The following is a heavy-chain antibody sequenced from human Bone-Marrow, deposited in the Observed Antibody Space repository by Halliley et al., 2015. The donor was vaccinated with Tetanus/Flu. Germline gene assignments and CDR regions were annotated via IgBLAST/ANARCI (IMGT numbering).Heavy chain of an antibody. D-gene: IGHD3-22*01. J-gene: IGHJ6*02. CDR1: GFTVNSYA. CDR3: AREKTAAVVIDYYYYGMDV. Sequence: SLRLSCAASGFTVNSYAVNWVRQAPGKGLEWVANIKQDGSEKYYVDSVKGRSTISRDNAKNSLYLQMNSLRAEDTAVYHCAREKTAAVVIDYYYYGMDVWGQGTTVTVSS. CDR2: IKQDGSEK. V-gene: IGHV3-7*01.